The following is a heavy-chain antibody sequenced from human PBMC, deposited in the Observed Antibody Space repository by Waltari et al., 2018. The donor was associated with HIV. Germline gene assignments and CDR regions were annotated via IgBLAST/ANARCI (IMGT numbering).Heavy chain of an antibody. CDR3: ARTTVTFYWYFDL. Sequence: EVQLVQTGAEVKKPGESLKISCKGSGYSFTSYWIGWVRQMPGKGLEWMGINLPGDSHTTFSPSFQGQVTISVDKSISTAYLQWSSLKASDTAMYYCARTTVTFYWYFDLWGRGTLVTVSS. CDR2: NLPGDSHT. J-gene: IGHJ2*01. CDR1: GYSFTSYW. V-gene: IGHV5-51*03. D-gene: IGHD4-17*01.